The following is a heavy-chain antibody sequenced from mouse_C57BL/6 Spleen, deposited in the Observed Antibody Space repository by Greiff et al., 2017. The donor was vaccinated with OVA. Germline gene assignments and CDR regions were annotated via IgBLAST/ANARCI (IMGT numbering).Heavy chain of an antibody. D-gene: IGHD4-1*01. V-gene: IGHV1-50*01. CDR3: ARRELGRGFAY. CDR1: GYTFTSYW. Sequence: QVQLQQSGAELVKPGASVKLSCKASGYTFTSYWMQWVKQRPGQGLEWIGEIDPSDSYTNYNQKFKGKATLTVDTSSSTAYMQLSSLTSEDSAVYYCARRELGRGFAYWGQGTLVTVSA. CDR2: IDPSDSYT. J-gene: IGHJ3*01.